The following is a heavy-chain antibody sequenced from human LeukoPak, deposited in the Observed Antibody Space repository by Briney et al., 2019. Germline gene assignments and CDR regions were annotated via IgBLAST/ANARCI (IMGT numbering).Heavy chain of an antibody. CDR3: AREDSGTYWGYFDY. D-gene: IGHD1-26*01. J-gene: IGHJ4*02. Sequence: SETLSLTCTVSGGSIGSYYWTWIRQPAGKGLEWIGRIYTSGSTNYNPSLKSRVSISVDTSKNQFSLKLYSVTAADTAVYYCAREDSGTYWGYFDYWGQGTLVTVSS. CDR2: IYTSGST. CDR1: GGSIGSYY. V-gene: IGHV4-4*07.